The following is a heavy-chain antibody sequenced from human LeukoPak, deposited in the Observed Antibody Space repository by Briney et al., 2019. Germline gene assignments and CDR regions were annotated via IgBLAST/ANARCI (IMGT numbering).Heavy chain of an antibody. V-gene: IGHV4-59*01. J-gene: IGHJ3*02. CDR1: GGSISSYY. CDR2: IYYSGST. Sequence: SETLSLTCTVSGGSISSYYWSWIRQPPGKGLEWIGYIYYSGSTNYNPSLKSRVTISVDTSKNQFSLKLSSVTAADTAVYYCARLSVGASAFDIWGQGTMVTVSS. D-gene: IGHD1-26*01. CDR3: ARLSVGASAFDI.